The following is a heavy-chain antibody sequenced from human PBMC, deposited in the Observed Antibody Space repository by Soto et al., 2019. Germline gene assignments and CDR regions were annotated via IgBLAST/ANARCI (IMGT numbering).Heavy chain of an antibody. Sequence: QVQLVQSGAEVKKPGASVKVSCKASGYTFTSYGISWVRQAPGQGLEWMGWISAYNGNTNYAQKLHGRVTMTTDTSTSTDYMELRSLRSDDTAEYYCAREIAAAANYYMDVWGKGTTVTVSS. CDR3: AREIAAAANYYMDV. CDR1: GYTFTSYG. J-gene: IGHJ6*03. CDR2: ISAYNGNT. V-gene: IGHV1-18*01. D-gene: IGHD6-13*01.